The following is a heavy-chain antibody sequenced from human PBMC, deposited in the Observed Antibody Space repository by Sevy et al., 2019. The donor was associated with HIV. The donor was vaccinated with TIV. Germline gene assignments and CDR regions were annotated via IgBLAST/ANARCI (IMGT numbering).Heavy chain of an antibody. Sequence: ASVKVSCKASGYTISTYYIHWVRQAPGQGLEWMGIINPSGGSTDYAQKFQGRVSMTRDTSTSTVYMELSSLRSEDTAVYYCAREEWLKFFDYWGQGTLVTVSS. V-gene: IGHV1-46*01. CDR3: AREEWLKFFDY. CDR2: INPSGGST. CDR1: GYTISTYY. D-gene: IGHD3-3*01. J-gene: IGHJ4*02.